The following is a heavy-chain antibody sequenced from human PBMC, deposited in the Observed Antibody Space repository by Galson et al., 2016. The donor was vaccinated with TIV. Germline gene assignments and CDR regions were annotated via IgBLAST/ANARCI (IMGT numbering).Heavy chain of an antibody. CDR2: ISGSGIST. D-gene: IGHD6-19*01. CDR1: GFTFSSYA. J-gene: IGHJ4*02. CDR3: AKDKDEFIAVAVRGTLGY. Sequence: SLRLSCAASGFTFSSYAMSWVRQTPGKGLEWVSSISGSGISTYYADSVKGRFTISRDNSKNTLYLHMQSLRAEDTAVYYCAKDKDEFIAVAVRGTLGYWGQGTLVTVSS. V-gene: IGHV3-23*01.